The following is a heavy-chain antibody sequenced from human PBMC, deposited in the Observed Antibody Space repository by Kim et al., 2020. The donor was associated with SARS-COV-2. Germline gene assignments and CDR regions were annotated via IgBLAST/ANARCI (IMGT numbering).Heavy chain of an antibody. CDR3: AREKPPGFDP. J-gene: IGHJ5*02. V-gene: IGHV7-4-1*02. CDR2: GNP. Sequence: GNPTYAQGCTGRFVFSVDTSASTAYLQFSSLKAEDTAVYYCAREKPPGFDPWGQGTLVTVSS.